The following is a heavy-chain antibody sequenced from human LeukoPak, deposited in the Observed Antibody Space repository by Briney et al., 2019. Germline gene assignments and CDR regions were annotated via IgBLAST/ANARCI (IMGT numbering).Heavy chain of an antibody. J-gene: IGHJ6*02. Sequence: PGGSLRLSCAASGFTFSSYGMHWVRQAPGKGLEWVAVIWYDGSNKYYADSVKGRFTISRDNSKNTLYLQMNSLRAEDTAVYYCAKVGRYYDSSSMDVWGQGTTVTVSS. CDR2: IWYDGSNK. CDR3: AKVGRYYDSSSMDV. CDR1: GFTFSSYG. V-gene: IGHV3-30*02. D-gene: IGHD3-22*01.